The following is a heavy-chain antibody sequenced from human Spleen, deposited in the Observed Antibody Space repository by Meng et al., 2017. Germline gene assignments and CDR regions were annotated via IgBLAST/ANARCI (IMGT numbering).Heavy chain of an antibody. V-gene: IGHV1-69*06. CDR2: ITPIFGTP. D-gene: IGHD4/OR15-4a*01. Sequence: SVKVSCKASGGSFSSYTFSWVRQAPGQGLQWMGGITPIFGTPNYAQKFQGRVTITADKPTSTVYMELSSLKSDDTALYYCAREGSANGYGANCFDYWGQGTLVTVSS. CDR3: AREGSANGYGANCFDY. J-gene: IGHJ4*02. CDR1: GGSFSSYT.